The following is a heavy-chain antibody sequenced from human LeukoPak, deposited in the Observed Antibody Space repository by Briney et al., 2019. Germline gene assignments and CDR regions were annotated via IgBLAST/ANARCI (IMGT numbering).Heavy chain of an antibody. CDR3: ARDFGYCSGGSCYVVY. V-gene: IGHV3-21*01. CDR1: GFTFSSYS. D-gene: IGHD2-15*01. CDR2: ISSSSSYI. J-gene: IGHJ4*02. Sequence: PGGSLRLSCAASGFTFSSYSLNWVRQAPGKGLEWVSSISSSSSYIYYADSVKGRFTISRDNAKNSLYLQMNSLRAEDTAVYYCARDFGYCSGGSCYVVYWGQGTLVTVSS.